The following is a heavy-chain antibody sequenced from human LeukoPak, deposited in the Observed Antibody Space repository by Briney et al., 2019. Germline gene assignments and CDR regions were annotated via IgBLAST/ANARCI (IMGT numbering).Heavy chain of an antibody. V-gene: IGHV3-7*01. Sequence: PGGSLRLSCAASGFTFSSCAMSWVRQAPGKGLEWVANIKYDGSEKYYVDSVKGRFTISRDNAKNSLYLQMNSLRAEDTAVYYCARGGTTFEHWGQGTLVTVSS. CDR3: ARGGTTFEH. CDR2: IKYDGSEK. D-gene: IGHD1-1*01. J-gene: IGHJ4*02. CDR1: GFTFSSCA.